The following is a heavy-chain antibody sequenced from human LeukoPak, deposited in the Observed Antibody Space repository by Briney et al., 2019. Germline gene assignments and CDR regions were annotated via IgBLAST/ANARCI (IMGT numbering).Heavy chain of an antibody. V-gene: IGHV4-59*01. D-gene: IGHD4-17*01. CDR1: GGSISSYY. J-gene: IGHJ4*02. CDR2: IYYSGST. CDR3: AGTKFYGDYVPPSFDY. Sequence: PSETLSLTCTVSGGSISSYYWSWIRQPPGKGLEWIGYIYYSGSTNYNPSLKSRVTISVDTSKNQFSLKLSSVTAADTAVYYCAGTKFYGDYVPPSFDYWGQGTLVTVSS.